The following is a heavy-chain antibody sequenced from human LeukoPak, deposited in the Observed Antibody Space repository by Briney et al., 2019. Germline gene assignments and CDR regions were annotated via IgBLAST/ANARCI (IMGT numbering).Heavy chain of an antibody. D-gene: IGHD6-13*01. CDR1: GFTFSSYS. Sequence: GGSLRLSCAASGFTFSSYSMNWVRQAPGKGLEWVSSISSSSSYIYYADSVKGRFTISRDNAKNSLYLQMNSLRAEDTAVYYCARNSAGKSGYYFDYWGQGILVTVSS. V-gene: IGHV3-21*01. J-gene: IGHJ4*02. CDR2: ISSSSSYI. CDR3: ARNSAGKSGYYFDY.